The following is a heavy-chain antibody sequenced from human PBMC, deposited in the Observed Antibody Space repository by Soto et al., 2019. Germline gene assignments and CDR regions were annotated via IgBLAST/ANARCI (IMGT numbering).Heavy chain of an antibody. J-gene: IGHJ4*02. CDR1: GFTFSSYW. V-gene: IGHV3-74*01. CDR2: INSDGSST. CDR3: ARVPFSDFWSGYFHSYFDY. Sequence: GGSLRLSCAASGFTFSSYWMHWVRQAPGKGLVWVSRINSDGSSTSYADSVKGRFTISRDNAKNTLYLQMNSLRAEDTAVYYCARVPFSDFWSGYFHSYFDYWGQGTLVTVSS. D-gene: IGHD3-3*01.